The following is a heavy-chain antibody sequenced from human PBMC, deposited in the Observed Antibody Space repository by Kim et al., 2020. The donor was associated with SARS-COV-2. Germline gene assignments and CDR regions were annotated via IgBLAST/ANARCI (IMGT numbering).Heavy chain of an antibody. D-gene: IGHD6-19*01. CDR3: ASHEGGDSGRPDAFDI. J-gene: IGHJ3*02. CDR1: GYSFTSYW. CDR2: IYPGDSDT. V-gene: IGHV5-51*01. Sequence: GESLKISCKGSGYSFTSYWIGWVRQMPGKGLEWMGIIYPGDSDTRYSPSFQGQVTISADKSISTAYLQWSSLKASDTAMYYCASHEGGDSGRPDAFDIWGQGTMVTVSS.